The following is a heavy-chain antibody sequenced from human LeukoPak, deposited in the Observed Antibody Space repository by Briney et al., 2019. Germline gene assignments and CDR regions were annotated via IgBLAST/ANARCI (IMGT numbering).Heavy chain of an antibody. CDR2: FSYSGST. J-gene: IGHJ3*01. CDR3: ARHPGIAVAGDAFDF. Sequence: SETLSLTCIVSGGSISSSSHYWAWIRQPPGKGLEWIGSFSYSGSTYDNPSLKSRVTISVDTSKNQFSLNLSSVAAADSAVYYCARHPGIAVAGDAFDFWGQGTVVTVSS. CDR1: GGSISSSSHY. V-gene: IGHV4-39*01. D-gene: IGHD6-19*01.